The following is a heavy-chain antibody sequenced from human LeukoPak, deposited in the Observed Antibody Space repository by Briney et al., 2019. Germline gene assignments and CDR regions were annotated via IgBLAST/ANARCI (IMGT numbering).Heavy chain of an antibody. Sequence: PSETLSLTRAVSGYSISSGYYWSWIRQPPGKGLEWIGEINHSGSTNYNPSLKSRVTISVDTSKNQFSLKLSSVTAADTAVYYCARAFTIFGVVILLYYMDVWGKGTTVTVSS. D-gene: IGHD3-3*01. CDR1: GYSISSGYY. CDR3: ARAFTIFGVVILLYYMDV. J-gene: IGHJ6*03. V-gene: IGHV4-34*01. CDR2: INHSGST.